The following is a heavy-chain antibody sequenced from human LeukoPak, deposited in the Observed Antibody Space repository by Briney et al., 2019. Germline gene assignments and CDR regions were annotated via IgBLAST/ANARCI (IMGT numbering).Heavy chain of an antibody. D-gene: IGHD1-26*01. Sequence: GESLKISCKASGYSFTNCWIGWVRQMPGKGLEWMGIIYPSDSDTRYSPSFQGQVTISVDKSISTAYLQWSSLKASDTAMYYCARHVGSVTTQPWFDPWGQGTLVIVSS. J-gene: IGHJ5*02. CDR3: ARHVGSVTTQPWFDP. CDR1: GYSFTNCW. CDR2: IYPSDSDT. V-gene: IGHV5-51*01.